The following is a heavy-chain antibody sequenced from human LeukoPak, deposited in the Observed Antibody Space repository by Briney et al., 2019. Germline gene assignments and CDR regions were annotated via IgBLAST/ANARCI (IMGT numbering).Heavy chain of an antibody. J-gene: IGHJ3*02. CDR3: AKDLVRGWDAFDI. CDR1: GFTFSSYA. CDR2: ISGSGGST. Sequence: TGGSLRLSCAASGFTFSSYAMSWVRQAPGKGLEWVSAISGSGGSTYYADSVKGRFTISRDNSKNTLYLQMNSLRAEDTAVYYCAKDLVRGWDAFDIWGQGTMVTVSS. D-gene: IGHD6-6*01. V-gene: IGHV3-23*01.